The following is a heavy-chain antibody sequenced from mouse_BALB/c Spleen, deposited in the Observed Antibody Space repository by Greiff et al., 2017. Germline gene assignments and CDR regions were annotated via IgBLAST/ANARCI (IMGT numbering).Heavy chain of an antibody. CDR3: ARDTPLHYYAMDY. J-gene: IGHJ4*01. CDR1: GFTFTDYY. CDR2: IRNKANGYTT. Sequence: EVMLVESGGGLVQPGGSLRLSCATSGFTFTDYYMSWVRQPPGKALEWLGFIRNKANGYTTEYSASVKGRFTISRDNSQSILYLQMNTLRAEDSATYYCARDTPLHYYAMDYWGQGTSVTVSS. V-gene: IGHV7-3*02.